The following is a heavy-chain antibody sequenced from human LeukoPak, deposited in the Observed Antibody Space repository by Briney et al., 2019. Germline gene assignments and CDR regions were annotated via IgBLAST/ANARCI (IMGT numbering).Heavy chain of an antibody. D-gene: IGHD3-10*01. CDR2: IHNSGGT. Sequence: SETLSLTCTVSGGSISSSSYYWGWIRQPAGEGLEWIGRIHNSGGTIYNPSLNSRVTISVDTSKNQVSLKLTSVTAADTAVYYCARNGYGSGSSWWGQGTLVTVSS. CDR1: GGSISSSSYY. V-gene: IGHV4-61*02. CDR3: ARNGYGSGSSW. J-gene: IGHJ4*02.